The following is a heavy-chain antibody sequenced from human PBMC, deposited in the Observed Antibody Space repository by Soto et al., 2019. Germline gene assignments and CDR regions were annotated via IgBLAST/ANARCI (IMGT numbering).Heavy chain of an antibody. CDR2: INQDGSEK. CDR1: GFTFSTYW. CDR3: SRSLNS. V-gene: IGHV3-7*01. J-gene: IGHJ4*02. Sequence: GGSLRLSCAASGFTFSTYWMDWVRQTPGKGLEWVANINQDGSEKNYVDSVKGRFTIYRDNAKNSLYSQMSSLTAEDSALYYCSRSLNSWGQGTLVTVSS.